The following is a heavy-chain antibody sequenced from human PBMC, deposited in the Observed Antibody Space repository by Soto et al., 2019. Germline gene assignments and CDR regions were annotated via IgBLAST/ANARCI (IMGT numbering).Heavy chain of an antibody. CDR2: ISTSGTSI. Sequence: SLRLSCVASGFTFSSYAMSWVRQAPGKGLEWISYISTSGTSIDYADSVKGRFAISRDNAKESLYLQMNSLRAEDTAMYYCVRDDRWAFDYWGQGILVTVSS. V-gene: IGHV3-48*01. CDR1: GFTFSSYA. CDR3: VRDDRWAFDY. D-gene: IGHD3-22*01. J-gene: IGHJ4*02.